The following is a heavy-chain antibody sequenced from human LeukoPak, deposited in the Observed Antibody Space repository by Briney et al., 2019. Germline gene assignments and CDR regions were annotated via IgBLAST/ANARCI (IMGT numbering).Heavy chain of an antibody. CDR1: GGSISRNF. Sequence: PSETLSLTCTVSGGSISRNFWSWIRQPPGKGLEWIGNIYYSGSTNYNPSLKSRVTISVDTSKNQFSLKLSSVTAADTAVYYCARDSSGYRRGSFDYWGQGTLVTVSS. CDR2: IYYSGST. V-gene: IGHV4-59*01. CDR3: ARDSSGYRRGSFDY. D-gene: IGHD3-22*01. J-gene: IGHJ4*02.